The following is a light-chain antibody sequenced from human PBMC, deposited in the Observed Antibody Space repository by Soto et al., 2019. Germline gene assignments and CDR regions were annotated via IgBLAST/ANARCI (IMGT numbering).Light chain of an antibody. CDR1: RSNIGAGYD. J-gene: IGLJ2*01. V-gene: IGLV1-40*01. Sequence: QSVLTQPPSVSGAPGQRVTISCTGSRSNIGAGYDVHWYQQLPGTAPKLLIYGNTNRPSGVPDRFCGSKSGTSASLAITGLQAEDEADYYCQSYDSSGFVVFGGGTKLTVL. CDR3: QSYDSSGFVV. CDR2: GNT.